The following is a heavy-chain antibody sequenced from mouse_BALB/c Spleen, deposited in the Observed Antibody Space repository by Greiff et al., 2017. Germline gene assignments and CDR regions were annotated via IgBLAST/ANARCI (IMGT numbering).Heavy chain of an antibody. CDR1: GFAFSSYD. CDR2: ISSGGGST. J-gene: IGHJ4*01. Sequence: DVKLQESGGGLVKPGGSLKLSCAASGFAFSSYDMSWVRQTPEKRLEWVAYISSGGGSTYYPDTVKGRFTISRDNAKNTLYLQMSSLKSEDTAMYYCARRSMAMDYWGQGTSVTVSS. V-gene: IGHV5-12-1*01. CDR3: ARRSMAMDY. D-gene: IGHD2-10*02.